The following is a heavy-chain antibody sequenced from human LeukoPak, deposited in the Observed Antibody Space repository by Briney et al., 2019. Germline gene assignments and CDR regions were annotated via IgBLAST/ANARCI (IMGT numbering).Heavy chain of an antibody. CDR3: AKETGRPVFVRPDS. Sequence: GGSLRLSCAASGFTFSSYAMNWVRQAPGKGLEWVSGISGSGGITYYADSVKGRFTISRDNSKNTLFLQMNGLRAEDTAVYYCAKETGRPVFVRPDSWGPGTLVTVSS. CDR1: GFTFSSYA. CDR2: ISGSGGIT. D-gene: IGHD3-10*01. J-gene: IGHJ4*02. V-gene: IGHV3-23*01.